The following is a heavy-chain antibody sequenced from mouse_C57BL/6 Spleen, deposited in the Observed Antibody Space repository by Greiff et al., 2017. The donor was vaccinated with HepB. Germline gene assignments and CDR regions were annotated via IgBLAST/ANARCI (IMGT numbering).Heavy chain of an antibody. J-gene: IGHJ2*01. CDR3: TRRGSDYYGSSYNFDY. V-gene: IGHV1-15*01. D-gene: IGHD1-1*01. CDR2: IDPETGGT. Sequence: VQLQQSGAELVRPGASVTLSCKASGYTFTDYEMHWVKQTPVHGLEWIGAIDPETGGTAYNQKFKGKAILTADKSSSTAYMELRSLTSEDSAVYYCTRRGSDYYGSSYNFDYWGQGTTLTVSS. CDR1: GYTFTDYE.